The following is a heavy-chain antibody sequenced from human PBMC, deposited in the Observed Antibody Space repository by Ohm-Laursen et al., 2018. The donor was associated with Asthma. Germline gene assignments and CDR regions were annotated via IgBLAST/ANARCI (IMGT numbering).Heavy chain of an antibody. V-gene: IGHV1-18*01. CDR3: TRDIGYGDDTFDY. CDR2: IGAYNGDT. Sequence: SSVKVSCKSSGYTFSSYGISWVRQAPGQGLEWMGWIGAYNGDTNYAQRLQGRITLTTDTFTSTAYMEPRSLRSDDTAVYYCTRDIGYGDDTFDYWGQGTLVTVSS. CDR1: GYTFSSYG. J-gene: IGHJ4*02. D-gene: IGHD4-17*01.